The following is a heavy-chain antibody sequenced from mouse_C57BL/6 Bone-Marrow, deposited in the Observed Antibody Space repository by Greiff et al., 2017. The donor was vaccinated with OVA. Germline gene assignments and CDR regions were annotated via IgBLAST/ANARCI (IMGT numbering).Heavy chain of an antibody. CDR2: IYPGGGYT. CDR3: AREGNYGSSNYFDY. V-gene: IGHV1-63*01. Sequence: VKLQQSGAELVRPGTSVKMSCKASGYTFTNYWIGWAKQRPGHGLEWIGDIYPGGGYTNYNEKFKGKATLTADKSSSTAYMQFSSLTSEDSAIYYGAREGNYGSSNYFDYWGQGTTLTVSS. CDR1: GYTFTNYW. D-gene: IGHD1-1*01. J-gene: IGHJ2*01.